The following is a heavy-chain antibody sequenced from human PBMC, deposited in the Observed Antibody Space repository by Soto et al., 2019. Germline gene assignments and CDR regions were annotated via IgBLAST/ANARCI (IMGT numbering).Heavy chain of an antibody. D-gene: IGHD3-3*01. CDR3: ARDPFWSGYLRGMDV. CDR2: IWYDGSNK. Sequence: PGGSLRLSCAASGFTFSSYGMHWVRQAPGKGLEWVAVIWYDGSNKYYADSVKGRFTISRDNSKNTLYLQMNSLRAEDTAVYYCARDPFWSGYLRGMDVWGQGTTVTVSS. J-gene: IGHJ6*02. V-gene: IGHV3-33*01. CDR1: GFTFSSYG.